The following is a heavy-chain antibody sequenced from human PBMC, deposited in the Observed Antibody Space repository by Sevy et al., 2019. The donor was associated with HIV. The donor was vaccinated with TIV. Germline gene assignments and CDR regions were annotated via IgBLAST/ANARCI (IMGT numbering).Heavy chain of an antibody. J-gene: IGHJ6*02. CDR2: ISSDGDNT. V-gene: IGHV3-30-3*01. D-gene: IGHD3-3*01. Sequence: GGSLRLSCAASGFTFNDYALHWVRQAPGKGLEWVAIISSDGDNTYYADTVKGRFTISRDNAKNTLFLQMNSLRAEDTGIYYCAREGVDFWSGPVDYYYGMDVWGQGTTVTVSS. CDR3: AREGVDFWSGPVDYYYGMDV. CDR1: GFTFNDYA.